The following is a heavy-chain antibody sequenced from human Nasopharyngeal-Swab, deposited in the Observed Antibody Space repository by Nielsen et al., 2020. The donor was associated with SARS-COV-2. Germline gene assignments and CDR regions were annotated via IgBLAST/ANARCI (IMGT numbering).Heavy chain of an antibody. V-gene: IGHV4-4*07. CDR2: IYTTGST. D-gene: IGHD3-10*01. CDR1: GGSISSYY. CDR3: ARDHAVRGADY. J-gene: IGHJ4*02. Sequence: GSLRLSCTVSGGSISSYYWSWIRQPAGKGLEWIGRIYTTGSTNYNPSLKSRVTMSVDTSKNQFSLKLSSVTAADTAVYYCARDHAVRGADYWGQGTLVTVSS.